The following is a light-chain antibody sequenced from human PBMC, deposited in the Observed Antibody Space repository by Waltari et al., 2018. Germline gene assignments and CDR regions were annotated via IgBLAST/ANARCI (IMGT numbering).Light chain of an antibody. CDR2: KSS. Sequence: DIQMTQSPSSLSASVGDRVTITCRASENVNNYLNWYQQKPGKAPKLLIYKSSTLESGVPSRFSGSGSGTDYTFTISSLHSEDVATYYCQHGYGTPYSFGQGTRVEIK. CDR1: ENVNNY. J-gene: IGKJ2*03. CDR3: QHGYGTPYS. V-gene: IGKV1-39*01.